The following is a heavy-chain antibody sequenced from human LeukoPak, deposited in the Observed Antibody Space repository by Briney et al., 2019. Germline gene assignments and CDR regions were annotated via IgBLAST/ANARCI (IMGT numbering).Heavy chain of an antibody. CDR1: GYTFTSYG. D-gene: IGHD4-17*01. Sequence: ASLKVSCKASGYTFTSYGISWVRQAPGQGPEWMGSISDYNGNTNNAQKLQARVTMTTDTSTSTAYMELRSLRSDDTGVYYCASGPPTVWGQGTLVTVSS. J-gene: IGHJ4*02. V-gene: IGHV1-18*01. CDR2: ISDYNGNT. CDR3: ASGPPTV.